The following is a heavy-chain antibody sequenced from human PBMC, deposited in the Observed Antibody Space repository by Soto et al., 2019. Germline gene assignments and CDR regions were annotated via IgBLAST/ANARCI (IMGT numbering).Heavy chain of an antibody. CDR1: GFTFDDYT. D-gene: IGHD1-26*01. J-gene: IGHJ4*02. Sequence: EVQLVESGGIVVQPGGSLRLSCAASGFTFDDYTMHWVRQAPGKGLEWVSLISCDGGSTYYADSVKGRFTISRDNSKNSLYLQMNRLRTEDTSLYYCAKGRVATTFFDYWGQGTLVTVSS. CDR3: AKGRVATTFFDY. V-gene: IGHV3-43*01. CDR2: ISCDGGST.